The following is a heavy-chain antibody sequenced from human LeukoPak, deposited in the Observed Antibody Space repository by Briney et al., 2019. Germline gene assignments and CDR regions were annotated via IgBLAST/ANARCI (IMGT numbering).Heavy chain of an antibody. V-gene: IGHV3-30*02. D-gene: IGHD3-16*01. Sequence: PGGSLRLSCAASGFTFSTYGMHWVRQAPGKGLAWVAFIRYDGNNKYYADSVKGRFTISRDNSKNMLHLEMKSLRPEDTAVYYCAKNGPDYIWGNYLDYWGQGTLVTVSS. J-gene: IGHJ4*02. CDR1: GFTFSTYG. CDR2: IRYDGNNK. CDR3: AKNGPDYIWGNYLDY.